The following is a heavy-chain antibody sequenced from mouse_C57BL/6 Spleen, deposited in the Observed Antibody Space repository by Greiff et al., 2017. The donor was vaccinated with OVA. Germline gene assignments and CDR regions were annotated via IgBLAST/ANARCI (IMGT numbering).Heavy chain of an antibody. CDR3: ATYDYDAPGFAY. CDR2: IYPGDGDT. CDR1: GYAFSSSW. D-gene: IGHD2-4*01. J-gene: IGHJ3*01. Sequence: QVQLKQSGPELVKPGASVKISCKASGYAFSSSWMNWVKQRPGKGLEWIGRIYPGDGDTNYNGKFKGKATLTADKSSSTAYMQLSSLTSEDSAVYFCATYDYDAPGFAYWGQGTLVTVSA. V-gene: IGHV1-82*01.